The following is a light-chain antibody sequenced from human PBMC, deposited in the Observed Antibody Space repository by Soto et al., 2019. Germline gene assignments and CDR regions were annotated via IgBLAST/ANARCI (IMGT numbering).Light chain of an antibody. CDR1: SSDVGGYNY. Sequence: QSVLTQPASVSGSPGQSITISCTGTSSDVGGYNYVSWYQQHPGKAPKLMIYEVSNRPSGVSNRFSGSKSGNTASLTISGLQAEDDGDYYCSSYISTTTGHVVFGGGTKLTVL. CDR2: EVS. V-gene: IGLV2-14*01. CDR3: SSYISTTTGHVV. J-gene: IGLJ2*01.